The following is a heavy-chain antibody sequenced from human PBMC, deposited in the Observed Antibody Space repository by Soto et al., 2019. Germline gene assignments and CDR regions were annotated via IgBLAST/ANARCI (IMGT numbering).Heavy chain of an antibody. CDR3: ARAGDSSGPVALGY. CDR1: GASISSYY. Sequence: SETLSLTCNVSGASISSYYWSWIRQPPEKGLEWIAYIYNSGSTNYNPSLKSRVTISVDTSKNQFSLDLSSVTAADTAVYYCARAGDSSGPVALGYWGQGTLVTVSS. CDR2: IYNSGST. D-gene: IGHD6-19*01. J-gene: IGHJ4*02. V-gene: IGHV4-59*01.